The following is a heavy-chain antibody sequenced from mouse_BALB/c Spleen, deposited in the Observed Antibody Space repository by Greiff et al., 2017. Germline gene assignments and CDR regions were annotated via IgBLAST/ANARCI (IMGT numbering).Heavy chain of an antibody. J-gene: IGHJ3*01. CDR2: ISYSGST. CDR3: ARKGSYWLAY. Sequence: EVKLQESGPGLVKPSQSLSLTCTVTGYSIISDYAWNWIRQFPGNKLEWMGYISYSGSTCYNPSLKSRISITRDTSKNQFFLQLNSVTTEDTATYYCARKGSYWLAYWGQGTLVTVSA. V-gene: IGHV3-2*02. CDR1: GYSIISDYA. D-gene: IGHD1-1*02.